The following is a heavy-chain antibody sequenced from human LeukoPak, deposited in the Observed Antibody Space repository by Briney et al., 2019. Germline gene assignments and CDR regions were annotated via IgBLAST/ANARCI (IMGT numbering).Heavy chain of an antibody. CDR2: IHTSGST. V-gene: IGHV4-4*07. CDR1: AGSISGYY. CDR3: ARSYCDTDCYFQYYFDY. J-gene: IGHJ4*02. Sequence: SETLSLTCTVSAGSISGYYWSWIRQTAGKGLEWIGRIHTSGSTHYNSSLKSRVTMSVDTSKNQFSLKMNSVTAADTAVYYCARSYCDTDCYFQYYFDYWGQGTLVTVSS. D-gene: IGHD2-21*02.